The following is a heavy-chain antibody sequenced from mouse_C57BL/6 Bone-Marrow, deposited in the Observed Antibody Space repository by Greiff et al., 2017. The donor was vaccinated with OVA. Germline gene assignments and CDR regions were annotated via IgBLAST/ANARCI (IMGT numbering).Heavy chain of an antibody. D-gene: IGHD2-1*01. Sequence: VQLKESGGGLVKPGGSLKLSCAASGFTFSDYGMHWVRQAPETGLEWVAYISSGSSTIYYADTVKGRFTISRDNAKNTLFLQMTSLRSEDTAMYYCARDYGNYEYYFDYWGQGTTLTVSS. J-gene: IGHJ2*01. CDR1: GFTFSDYG. CDR2: ISSGSSTI. V-gene: IGHV5-17*01. CDR3: ARDYGNYEYYFDY.